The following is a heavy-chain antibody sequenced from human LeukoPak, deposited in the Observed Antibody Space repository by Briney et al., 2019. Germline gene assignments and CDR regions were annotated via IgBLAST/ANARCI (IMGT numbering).Heavy chain of an antibody. CDR2: INHSGST. V-gene: IGHV4-34*01. CDR3: ARESYIVVVTAIPHYFDY. Sequence: NPSETLSLTCAVYGGSFSGYYWSWIRQPPGKGLEWIGEINHSGSTNYNPSLKSRVTISVDTSKNQFSLKLSSVTAAGTAVYYCARESYIVVVTAIPHYFDYWGQGTLVTVSS. D-gene: IGHD2-21*02. CDR1: GGSFSGYY. J-gene: IGHJ4*02.